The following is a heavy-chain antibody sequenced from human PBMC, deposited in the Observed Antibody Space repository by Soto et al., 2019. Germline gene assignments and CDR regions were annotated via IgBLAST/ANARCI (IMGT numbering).Heavy chain of an antibody. CDR3: ARENTYSPPDY. Sequence: SETLSLTCTVSGGSISSGGYYWSWIRQHPGKGLEWIGYIYYTGSTYYHPSLKGRVSLSVDTSKNQFSLKLTSVTAADTAVYYCARENTYSPPDYWGQGTLVTVSS. CDR1: GGSISSGGYY. D-gene: IGHD3-16*01. J-gene: IGHJ4*02. CDR2: IYYTGST. V-gene: IGHV4-31*03.